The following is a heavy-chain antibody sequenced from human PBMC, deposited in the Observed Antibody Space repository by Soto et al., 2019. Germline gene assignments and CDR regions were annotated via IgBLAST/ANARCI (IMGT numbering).Heavy chain of an antibody. J-gene: IGHJ4*02. CDR1: GFTFSSYA. CDR3: AKSAPELRFLEWLLYY. CDR2: ISGSGGST. V-gene: IGHV3-23*01. D-gene: IGHD3-3*01. Sequence: GGSLRLSCAASGFTFSSYAMSWVRQAPGKGLEWVSAISGSGGSTYYADSVKGRFTISRDNSKNTLYLQMNSLRAEDTAVYYCAKSAPELRFLEWLLYYWGQGTLVTVSS.